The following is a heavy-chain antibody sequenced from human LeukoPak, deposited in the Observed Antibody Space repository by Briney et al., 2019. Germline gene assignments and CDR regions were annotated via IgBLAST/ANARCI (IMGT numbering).Heavy chain of an antibody. D-gene: IGHD4-23*01. CDR3: TREQDREASATVVGDY. Sequence: GGSLRLSCVASGFTFSRFEMNWVRQAPGKGLEWITHISTGTYIAYTDSVKGRFTISRDNAKNSLFLQMNSLRAEDTAVYYCTREQDREASATVVGDYWGQGTLVTVSS. CDR1: GFTFSRFE. J-gene: IGHJ4*02. CDR2: ISTGTYI. V-gene: IGHV3-48*03.